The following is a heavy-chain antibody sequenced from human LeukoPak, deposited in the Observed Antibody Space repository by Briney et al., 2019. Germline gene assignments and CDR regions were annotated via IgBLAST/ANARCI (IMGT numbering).Heavy chain of an antibody. V-gene: IGHV1-2*04. D-gene: IGHD3-10*01. Sequence: GASVKVSCKASGYTFTGYYMHWVRQAPGQGLEWMGWINPNSGGTNYAQKFQGWVTMTRDTSISTAYMELSRLRSDDTAVYYCARGGQYYYGSGTYYFTFDYWGQGTLVTVSS. CDR3: ARGGQYYYGSGTYYFTFDY. CDR2: INPNSGGT. J-gene: IGHJ4*02. CDR1: GYTFTGYY.